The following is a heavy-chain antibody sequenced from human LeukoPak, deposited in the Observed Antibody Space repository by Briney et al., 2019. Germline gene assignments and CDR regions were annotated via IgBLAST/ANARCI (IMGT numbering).Heavy chain of an antibody. D-gene: IGHD3-22*01. J-gene: IGHJ4*02. CDR3: ARRYYSGGHFDY. V-gene: IGHV3-53*01. Sequence: GGSLRLSCAASGFTVSSNYMSWVRQAPGKGLEWVSVIYSGGSTYYADSVKGRFTLSRDNSKDTLYLQMSSLRADDTAVYYCARRYYSGGHFDYWGQGTPVTVSS. CDR1: GFTVSSNY. CDR2: IYSGGST.